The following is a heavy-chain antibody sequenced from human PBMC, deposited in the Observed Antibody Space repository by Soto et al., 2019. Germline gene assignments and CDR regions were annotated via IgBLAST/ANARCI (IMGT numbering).Heavy chain of an antibody. J-gene: IGHJ4*02. CDR1: GGSFSGYY. CDR3: ARADDFWSGNYFDY. V-gene: IGHV4-34*01. Sequence: PSETLSLTCAVYGGSFSGYYWSWIRQPPGKGLEWIGEINHSGSTNYNPSLKSRVTISVDTSKNQFSLKLSSVTAADTAVYYCARADDFWSGNYFDYWGQGTLVTVS. D-gene: IGHD3-3*01. CDR2: INHSGST.